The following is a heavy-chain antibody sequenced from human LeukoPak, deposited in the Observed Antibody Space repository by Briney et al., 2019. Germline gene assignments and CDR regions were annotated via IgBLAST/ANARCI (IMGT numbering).Heavy chain of an antibody. Sequence: SETLSLTCNVSGGSISSYYWSWIRQSPGKGLEWIGYIYYSGSTNYNPSLKSRVTISVDTSKNQFSLKLSSVTAADTAVYYCARHRDGYHFDYWGQGTLVTVSS. J-gene: IGHJ4*02. D-gene: IGHD5-24*01. CDR3: ARHRDGYHFDY. CDR2: IYYSGST. V-gene: IGHV4-59*08. CDR1: GGSISSYY.